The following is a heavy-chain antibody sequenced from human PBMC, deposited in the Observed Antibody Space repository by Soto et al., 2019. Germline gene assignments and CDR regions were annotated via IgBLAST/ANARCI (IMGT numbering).Heavy chain of an antibody. CDR2: IIPIFGTA. CDR3: ARTHYDSSGVPKSYYYGMDV. J-gene: IGHJ6*02. V-gene: IGHV1-69*13. D-gene: IGHD3-22*01. CDR1: GGTFSSYA. Sequence: SVKVSCKASGGTFSSYAISWVRQAPGQGLEWMGGIIPIFGTANYAQKFQGRVTITADESTSTAYMELSSLRSEDTAVYYCARTHYDSSGVPKSYYYGMDVWGQGTTVTVSS.